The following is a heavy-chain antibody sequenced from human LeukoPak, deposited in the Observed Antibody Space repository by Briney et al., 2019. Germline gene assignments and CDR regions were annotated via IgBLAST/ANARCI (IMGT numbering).Heavy chain of an antibody. Sequence: KPSETLSLTCTVSGGSISSGSYYWSWIRQPAGKGLEWIGRIYTSGSTNYNPSLKSRVTMSVDTSKNQFSLKLSSVTAADTAVYYCARDQDDYSNYGGASYFDYWGQGTLVTVSS. CDR3: ARDQDDYSNYGGASYFDY. CDR2: IYTSGST. CDR1: GGSISSGSYY. J-gene: IGHJ4*02. V-gene: IGHV4-61*02. D-gene: IGHD4-11*01.